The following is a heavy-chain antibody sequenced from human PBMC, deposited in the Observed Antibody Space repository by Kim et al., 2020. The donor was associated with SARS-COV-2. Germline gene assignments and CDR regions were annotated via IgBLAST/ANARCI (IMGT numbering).Heavy chain of an antibody. V-gene: IGHV4-39*01. D-gene: IGHD5-18*01. Sequence: SETLSLTCTVSGGSISSSDYYWGWIRQPPGKGLNWIGYIFYTGSTYYNPSLKSRVTISVDTSKNQFSPKLSSVTAADTAVYYCARATRRYTYGTLDYWG. J-gene: IGHJ4*01. CDR1: GGSISSSDYY. CDR3: ARATRRYTYGTLDY. CDR2: IFYTGST.